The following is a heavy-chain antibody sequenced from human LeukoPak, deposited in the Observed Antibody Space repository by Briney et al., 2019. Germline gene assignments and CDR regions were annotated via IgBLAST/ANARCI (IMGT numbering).Heavy chain of an antibody. CDR1: GFTFDDYA. Sequence: GGSLRLSCAASGFTFDDYAMHWVRQAPGKGLEWVSLISGDGGSTYYADSVKGRFTISRDNSKNSLYLQMNSLGTEDTALYYCAKDIELLWFGESPQGGFDYWGQGTLVTVSS. CDR3: AKDIELLWFGESPQGGFDY. J-gene: IGHJ4*02. CDR2: ISGDGGST. V-gene: IGHV3-43*02. D-gene: IGHD3-10*01.